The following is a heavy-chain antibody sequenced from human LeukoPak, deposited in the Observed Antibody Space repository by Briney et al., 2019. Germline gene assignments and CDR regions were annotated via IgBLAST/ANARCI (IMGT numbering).Heavy chain of an antibody. V-gene: IGHV3-7*04. J-gene: IGHJ3*02. CDR3: VRGITIVRGVVIGFAFDI. CDR1: GFTCNTYW. Sequence: PGGSLRLSCAASGFTCNTYWMTWVRRAPGRGLEWVANIKPDGSEKYYADSVKGRFTISRDNAKNSVYLQMNSLGAEDTALYYCVRGITIVRGVVIGFAFDIWGQGTIVTVS. CDR2: IKPDGSEK. D-gene: IGHD3-10*01.